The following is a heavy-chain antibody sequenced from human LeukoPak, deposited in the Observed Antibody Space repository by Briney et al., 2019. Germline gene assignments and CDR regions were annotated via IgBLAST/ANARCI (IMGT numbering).Heavy chain of an antibody. V-gene: IGHV4-34*01. CDR3: ARGDTPDCSGGSCRIFDY. J-gene: IGHJ4*02. CDR1: GGSFSGYY. CDR2: INHSGST. Sequence: SKTLSLTCAVYGGSFSGYYWSWIRQPPGKGLEWIGEINHSGSTNYNPSLKSRVTISVDTSKNQFSLKLSSVTAADTAVYYCARGDTPDCSGGSCRIFDYWGQGTLVTVSS. D-gene: IGHD2-15*01.